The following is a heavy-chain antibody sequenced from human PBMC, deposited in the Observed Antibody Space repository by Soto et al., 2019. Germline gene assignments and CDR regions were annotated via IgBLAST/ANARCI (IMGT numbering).Heavy chain of an antibody. D-gene: IGHD2-2*01. V-gene: IGHV4-30-4*01. CDR1: GASISNSDYY. CDR3: ARFIVVVPAATGFNWFDP. CDR2: IFYSGST. J-gene: IGHJ5*02. Sequence: QVQLQESGPGLVKPSQTLSLTCTVSGASISNSDYYWSWIRQPPGKGLEWIGHIFYSGSTYCNPSLKIRVTISVDTARNQFSLKLTSVTAADTAVYYCARFIVVVPAATGFNWFDPWGQGTLVTVSS.